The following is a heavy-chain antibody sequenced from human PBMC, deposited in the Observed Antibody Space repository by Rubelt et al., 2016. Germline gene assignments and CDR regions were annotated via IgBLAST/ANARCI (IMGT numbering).Heavy chain of an antibody. CDR2: IYYSGST. CDR1: GGSISSYY. CDR3: AGYSSSYNWFDP. Sequence: QVQLQESGPGLVKPSETLSLTCTVSGGSISSYYWSWIRQPPGKGLEWIGSIYYSGSTYYNPSLQSRVTISADTSKNQFSLKRSFVIAADTAVYYCAGYSSSYNWFDPWGQGTLVTVAS. J-gene: IGHJ5*02. V-gene: IGHV4-59*05. D-gene: IGHD6-13*01.